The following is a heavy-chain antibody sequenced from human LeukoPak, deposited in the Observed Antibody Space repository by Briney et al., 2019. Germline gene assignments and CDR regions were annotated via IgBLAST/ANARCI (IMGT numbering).Heavy chain of an antibody. Sequence: GGSLRLSCAASGFTFSSYAMSWVRQAPGKGLEWVSAISGSGGSTYYADSVKGRFTISRDNSKNTLYLQMNSLRAEDTAVYYCAKDSIGYCSSTSCSHNWFDPWGQGTLVTVSS. CDR1: GFTFSSYA. D-gene: IGHD2-2*01. CDR2: ISGSGGST. J-gene: IGHJ5*02. CDR3: AKDSIGYCSSTSCSHNWFDP. V-gene: IGHV3-23*01.